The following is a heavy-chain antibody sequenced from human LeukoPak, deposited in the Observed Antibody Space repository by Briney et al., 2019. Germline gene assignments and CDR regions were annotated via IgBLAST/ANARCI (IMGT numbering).Heavy chain of an antibody. V-gene: IGHV1-2*04. D-gene: IGHD3-10*01. J-gene: IGHJ3*02. CDR3: ARVGYYGSGSYYNGAFDI. CDR2: INPNSGGT. Sequence: ASVKVSCKASGYTFTGYYMHWVRQAPGQGLEWMGWINPNSGGTNYAQKFQGWVIMTRDTSISTAYMELSRLRSDDTAVYYCARVGYYGSGSYYNGAFDIWGQGTMVTVSS. CDR1: GYTFTGYY.